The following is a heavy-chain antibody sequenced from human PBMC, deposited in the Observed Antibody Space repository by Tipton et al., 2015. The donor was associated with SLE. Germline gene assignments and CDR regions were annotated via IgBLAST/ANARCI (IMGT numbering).Heavy chain of an antibody. V-gene: IGHV4-59*08. Sequence: GLVKPSETLSLTCTVSGGSITSYYWSWIRQPPGKGLEWIGYIYYSANTNYNPSLKSRVTISVDTSKNQFSLKLSSVTAADTAVYYCAKYRSSWWGDYFDYWGQGTVVTVSS. CDR2: IYYSANT. J-gene: IGHJ4*02. CDR1: GGSITSYY. CDR3: AKYRSSWWGDYFDY. D-gene: IGHD6-13*01.